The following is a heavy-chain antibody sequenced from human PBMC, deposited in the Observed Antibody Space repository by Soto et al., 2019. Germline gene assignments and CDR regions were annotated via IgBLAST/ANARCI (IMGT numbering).Heavy chain of an antibody. V-gene: IGHV4-31*03. CDR3: ARVGGINWFDP. D-gene: IGHD3-16*01. CDR2: IYYSGST. J-gene: IGHJ5*02. Sequence: SETLSLTCTVSGGSISSGGYYWSWIRQHPGKGLEWIGYIYYSGSTYYNPSLKGRVTISVDTSKNQFSLKLSSVTAADTAVYYCARVGGINWFDPWGQGTLVTVAS. CDR1: GGSISSGGYY.